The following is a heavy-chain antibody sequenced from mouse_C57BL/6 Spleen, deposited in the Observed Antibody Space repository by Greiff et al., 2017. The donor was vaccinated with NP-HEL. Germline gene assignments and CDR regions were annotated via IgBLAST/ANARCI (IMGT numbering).Heavy chain of an antibody. CDR1: GFTFSDYG. CDR3: ARTPYYAIDY. CDR2: ISSGSSTI. J-gene: IGHJ4*01. Sequence: EVQRVESGGGLVKPGGSLKLSCAASGFTFSDYGMHWVRQAPEKGLEWVAYISSGSSTIYYADTVKGRFTISRDNAKNTLFLQMTSLRSEDTAIYYCARTPYYAIDYWGQGTSVTVSS. V-gene: IGHV5-17*01.